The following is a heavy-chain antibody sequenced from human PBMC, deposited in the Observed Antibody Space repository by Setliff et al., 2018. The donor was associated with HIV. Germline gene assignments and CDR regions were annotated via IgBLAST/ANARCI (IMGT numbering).Heavy chain of an antibody. CDR1: GYSFTSYW. Sequence: LKISCTGSGYSFTSYWIGWVRQMPGKGLEWMGRIDPSDSYTNYSPSFQGHVTISADKSISTAYLQWSSLKASDTAMYYCARRSTAVAGTPYYYYMDVWGKGTTVTVSS. CDR3: ARRSTAVAGTPYYYYMDV. V-gene: IGHV5-10-1*01. D-gene: IGHD6-19*01. J-gene: IGHJ6*03. CDR2: IDPSDSYT.